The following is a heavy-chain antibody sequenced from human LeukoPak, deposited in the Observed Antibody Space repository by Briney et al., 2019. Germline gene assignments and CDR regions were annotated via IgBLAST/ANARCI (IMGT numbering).Heavy chain of an antibody. D-gene: IGHD1-26*01. CDR2: IIPIFGIA. Sequence: SVKVSCKASGGTFISYAISWVRQAPGQGLEWMGRIIPIFGIANYAQKFQGRVTITADKSTSTAYMELSSLRPEDTAVYYCASPKLERYSGSPYYWGQGTLVTVSS. J-gene: IGHJ4*02. V-gene: IGHV1-69*04. CDR1: GGTFISYA. CDR3: ASPKLERYSGSPYY.